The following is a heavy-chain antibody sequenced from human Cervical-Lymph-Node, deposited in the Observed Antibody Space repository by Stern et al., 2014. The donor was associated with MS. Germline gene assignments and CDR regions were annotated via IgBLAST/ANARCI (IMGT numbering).Heavy chain of an antibody. CDR3: AREGAVPAYNWFDP. V-gene: IGHV1-69*01. CDR2: IIPFFGTA. CDR1: GGTFSSYA. Sequence: MQLVESGAEVKKPGSSVKVSCKASGGTFSSYAISWVRQAPGQGLEWMGGIIPFFGTANYAQKFQGRVTITADESTSTAYMELSSLRSEDTAVYYCAREGAVPAYNWFDPWGQGTLVTVSS. D-gene: IGHD2-2*01. J-gene: IGHJ5*02.